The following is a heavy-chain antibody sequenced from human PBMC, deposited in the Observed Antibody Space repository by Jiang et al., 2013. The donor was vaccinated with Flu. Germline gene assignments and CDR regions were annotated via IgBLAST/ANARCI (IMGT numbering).Heavy chain of an antibody. CDR2: TYYRSKWYN. CDR1: GDSVSSNSAA. J-gene: IGHJ4*02. V-gene: IGHV6-1*01. Sequence: TSQTLSLTCAISGDSVSSNSAAWNWIRQSPSRGLEWLGRTYYRSKWYNDYAVSVKSRITINPDTSKNQFSLQLNSVTPEDTAVYYCARAHPDPYSSGLYYFDYWGQGTLVTVSS. D-gene: IGHD6-19*01. CDR3: ARAHPDPYSSGLYYFDY.